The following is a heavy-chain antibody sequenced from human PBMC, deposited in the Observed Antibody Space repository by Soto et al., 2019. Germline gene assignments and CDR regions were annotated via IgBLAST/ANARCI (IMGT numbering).Heavy chain of an antibody. D-gene: IGHD3-3*01. CDR2: IYWDDDK. J-gene: IGHJ5*02. CDR1: GFSLSTSGVG. CDR3: AHASYYDFWSGWFDP. Sequence: QITLKESGPTLVKPTQTLTLTCTFSGFSLSTSGVGVGWIRQPPGKALEWLALIYWDDDKRYSPSLKSRLTITKDTSKNQVVLTMTNMDPVGTATYYCAHASYYDFWSGWFDPWGQGTLVTVSS. V-gene: IGHV2-5*02.